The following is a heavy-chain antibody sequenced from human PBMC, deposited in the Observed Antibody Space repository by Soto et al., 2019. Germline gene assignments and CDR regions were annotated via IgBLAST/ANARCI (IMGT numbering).Heavy chain of an antibody. CDR3: AAADRTVVTSYYYGLNV. CDR2: IVVGSGDT. CDR1: VFTFSGSA. V-gene: IGHV1-58*01. Sequence: GASVKVSCKASVFTFSGSAVQWVRQARGQRLEWIGWIVVGSGDTIYAQKFKERVTITRDMSASTAYMQLSSLRSEDTAVYYCAAADRTVVTSYYYGLNVWGQGTTVTVSS. D-gene: IGHD2-15*01. J-gene: IGHJ6*02.